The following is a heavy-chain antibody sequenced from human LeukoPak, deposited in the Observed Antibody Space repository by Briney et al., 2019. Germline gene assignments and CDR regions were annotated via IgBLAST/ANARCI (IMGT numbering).Heavy chain of an antibody. CDR2: NNPNSGGT. CDR1: GYTFTGYY. J-gene: IGHJ4*02. D-gene: IGHD3-22*01. Sequence: GASVKVSCKASGYTFTGYYMHWVRQAPGQGLEWMGWNNPNSGGTNYAQKFQGRVTMTRDTSISTAYMELSRLRSDDTAVYYCARDINYGNYYDSNGGYWGQGTLVTVSS. CDR3: ARDINYGNYYDSNGGY. V-gene: IGHV1-2*02.